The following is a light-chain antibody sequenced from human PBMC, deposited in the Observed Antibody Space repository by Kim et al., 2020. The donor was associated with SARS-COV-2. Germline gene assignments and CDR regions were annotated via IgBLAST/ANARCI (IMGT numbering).Light chain of an antibody. J-gene: IGLJ3*02. CDR1: ALGSKS. Sequence: HGTTVTCTGGRNALGSKSVDSYQQEQGHAPWLIIFYYSDLHSGSPGRFSGSNCGNTATLPISRVEAGDDANYYCQVWYGSSGQRVFGGGTQLTVL. CDR3: QVWYGSSGQRV. V-gene: IGLV3-21*04. CDR2: YYS.